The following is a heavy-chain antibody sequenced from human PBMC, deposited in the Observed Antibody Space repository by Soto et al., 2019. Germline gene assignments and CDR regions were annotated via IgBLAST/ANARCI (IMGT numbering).Heavy chain of an antibody. CDR1: GGSITTANHC. V-gene: IGHV4-39*01. J-gene: IGHJ5*02. D-gene: IGHD3-10*01. Sequence: QLQLRASGPGLLKPSETLSLTCTLSGGSITTANHCWGWIRQPPGKGLEWIASIYHTGNTYYNPSLKSRLTVSMDTSKTQFSMKLRVVAATDMAVYYCARQGGGDGRAGLVPFDPLVQGILVTVSS. CDR3: ARQGGGDGRAGLVPFDP. CDR2: IYHTGNT.